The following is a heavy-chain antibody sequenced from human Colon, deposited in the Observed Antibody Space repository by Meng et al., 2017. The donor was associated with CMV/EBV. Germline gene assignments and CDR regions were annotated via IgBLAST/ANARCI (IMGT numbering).Heavy chain of an antibody. CDR2: IYWDDDT. V-gene: IGHV2-5*02. D-gene: IGHD5-12*01. J-gene: IGHJ4*02. CDR3: VHRSYSGQDDY. CDR1: GFSFTTDKAG. Sequence: TPKQSRPTLVQPTQPPTLTCTFSGFSFTTDKAGVGWIRHPPGKALEWLALIYWDDDTRYSPSLKTRLTITRDTSKNQVILTMTNMDPADTATYYCVHRSYSGQDDYWGQGALVTVSS.